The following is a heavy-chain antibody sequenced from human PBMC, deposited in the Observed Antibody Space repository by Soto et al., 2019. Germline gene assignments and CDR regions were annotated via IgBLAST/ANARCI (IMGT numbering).Heavy chain of an antibody. D-gene: IGHD3-16*02. CDR3: AREYYDYVWGSYRPYYYYGMDV. Sequence: GASVKVSCKASGYTFTSYDINWVRQATGQGLEWMGWMNPNSGNTGYAQKFQGRVTMTRNTSISTAYMELSSLRSEDTAVYYCAREYYDYVWGSYRPYYYYGMDVWGQGTTVTVSS. J-gene: IGHJ6*02. CDR1: GYTFTSYD. V-gene: IGHV1-8*01. CDR2: MNPNSGNT.